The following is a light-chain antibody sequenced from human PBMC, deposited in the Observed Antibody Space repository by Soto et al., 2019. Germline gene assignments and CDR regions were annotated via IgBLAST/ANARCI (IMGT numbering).Light chain of an antibody. CDR1: QSISSW. J-gene: IGKJ2*01. CDR2: DAS. Sequence: DIQMTQSPSTLSASVGDRLTITCRASQSISSWLAWYQQKPGKAPKLLIYDASSLASGVPSRVSGSGSGTEFTLTNSSPQTDDVANYYCQQYKSYSLFGQGTKVEIK. CDR3: QQYKSYSL. V-gene: IGKV1-5*01.